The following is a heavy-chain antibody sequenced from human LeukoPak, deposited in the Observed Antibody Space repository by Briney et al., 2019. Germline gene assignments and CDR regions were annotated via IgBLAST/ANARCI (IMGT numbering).Heavy chain of an antibody. J-gene: IGHJ4*02. Sequence: GGSLRLSCAASGFTFSGYCMSWIRQAPGKGLEWVAVISYDGSNKYYADSVKGRFTISRDNSKNTLYLQMNSLRAEDTAVYYCAKSSEPYGSGSYWDYWGQGTLVTVSS. CDR3: AKSSEPYGSGSYWDY. V-gene: IGHV3-30*18. CDR1: GFTFSGYC. D-gene: IGHD3-10*01. CDR2: ISYDGSNK.